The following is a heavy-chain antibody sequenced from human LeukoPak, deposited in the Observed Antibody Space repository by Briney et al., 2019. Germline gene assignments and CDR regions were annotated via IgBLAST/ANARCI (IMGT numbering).Heavy chain of an antibody. V-gene: IGHV3-23*01. J-gene: IGHJ3*02. CDR1: GLSFTTSA. Sequence: PGGSLRLSCAASGLSFTTSAMTWVRQAPRKGLEWVSGITATSSFTDYADSVKGRFTISRDNSKNTVFLQMNSLRVEGTAMYYCAKGVRGVIRDAFDIWGQGTLVTVTS. CDR2: ITATSSFT. D-gene: IGHD3-10*01. CDR3: AKGVRGVIRDAFDI.